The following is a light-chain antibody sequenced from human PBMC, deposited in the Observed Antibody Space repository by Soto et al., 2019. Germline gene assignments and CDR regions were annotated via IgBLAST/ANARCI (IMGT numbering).Light chain of an antibody. V-gene: IGKV1-39*01. CDR3: QQSYSTLIT. CDR1: QSISSY. CDR2: AAS. J-gene: IGKJ5*01. Sequence: DIQMTQSPCSLSSSVADRCTITCRASQSISSYLNWYQQKPGKAPKLLIYAASSLQSGVPSRFSGSGSGTDFTLTISSLQPEDFATYYCQQSYSTLITFGQGTRLEIK.